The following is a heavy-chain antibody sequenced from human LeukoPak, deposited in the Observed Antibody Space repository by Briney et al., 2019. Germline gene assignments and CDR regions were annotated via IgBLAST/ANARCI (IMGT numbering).Heavy chain of an antibody. CDR3: ARNRFGGYYYGMDV. CDR1: GGTFSSYA. V-gene: IGHV1-69*13. CDR2: IIPIFGTA. Sequence: SVKVSCKASGGTFSSYAISWVRQAPGQGLEWMGGIIPIFGTANYAQKFQGRVTITADESTSTAYVELSSLRSEDTAVYYCARNRFGGYYYGMDVWGQGTTVTVSS. D-gene: IGHD3-16*01. J-gene: IGHJ6*02.